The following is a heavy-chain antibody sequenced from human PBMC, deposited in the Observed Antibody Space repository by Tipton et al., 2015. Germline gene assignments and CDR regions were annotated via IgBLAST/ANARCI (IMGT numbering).Heavy chain of an antibody. J-gene: IGHJ5*02. D-gene: IGHD2-2*01. CDR1: GGSISSSNW. V-gene: IGHV4-4*02. Sequence: TLSLTCAVSGGSISSSNWWSWVRQPPGKGLEWIGEIYHSGSTNYNPSLESRVTISVDKSKNQFSLKLSSVTAADTAVYYCARVNCNRTSCYVGAWFDPWGQGTLVTVSS. CDR2: IYHSGST. CDR3: ARVNCNRTSCYVGAWFDP.